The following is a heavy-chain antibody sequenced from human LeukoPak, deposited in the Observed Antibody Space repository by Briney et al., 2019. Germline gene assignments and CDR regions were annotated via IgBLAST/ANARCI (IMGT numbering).Heavy chain of an antibody. J-gene: IGHJ4*02. D-gene: IGHD3-22*01. CDR2: IYSGGST. Sequence: GGSLRLSCAASAFTGSGNYMSWVRQAPVKALEWVSVIYSGGSTYYADSVKGRFTISRDKSKNTLYLQMNSLRAEDTAVYYCAGDSSGYYRAPDYWGQGTLVTVSS. CDR3: AGDSSGYYRAPDY. CDR1: AFTGSGNY. V-gene: IGHV3-66*01.